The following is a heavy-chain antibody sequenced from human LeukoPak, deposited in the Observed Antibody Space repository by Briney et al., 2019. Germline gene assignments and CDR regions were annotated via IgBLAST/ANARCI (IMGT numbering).Heavy chain of an antibody. J-gene: IGHJ4*02. V-gene: IGHV3-64*01. D-gene: IGHD1-26*01. CDR2: ISSNGGAT. Sequence: GGSLRLSCAASGFTFNSYAMYWVRQAPGKGLEYVSAISSNGGATYYVNSVKGRFTISRDDSKNTLYLQMNSLKTEDTAVYYCTTDRYSGSSVPFDFWGQGTLVTDSS. CDR1: GFTFNSYA. CDR3: TTDRYSGSSVPFDF.